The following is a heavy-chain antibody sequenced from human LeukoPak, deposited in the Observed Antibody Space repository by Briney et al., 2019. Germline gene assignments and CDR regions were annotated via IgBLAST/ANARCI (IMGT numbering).Heavy chain of an antibody. CDR1: GFTFSNYW. J-gene: IGHJ4*02. Sequence: PGGTLRLSCAASGFTFSNYWMSSVRQAPGQGLEWVADIKADGSTKNYMDPMKGRFTISRDNAKNSLYLQMNSLRAEDTAVYFCARDGPWFGEFFDYWGQGTLVTVSS. V-gene: IGHV3-7*01. CDR2: IKADGSTK. CDR3: ARDGPWFGEFFDY. D-gene: IGHD3-10*01.